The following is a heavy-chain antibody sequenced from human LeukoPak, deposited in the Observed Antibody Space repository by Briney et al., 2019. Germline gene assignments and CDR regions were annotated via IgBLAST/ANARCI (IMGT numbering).Heavy chain of an antibody. Sequence: GGSLRLSCAASGFTFSGSAMHWVRQASGKGLEWVGRIRSKANRYATAYAASVKGRFTISRDDSKNTAYLQMNSLKTEDTAVYYCTRIDSSGYYGLDDAFDIWGQGTMVTVSS. CDR3: TRIDSSGYYGLDDAFDI. CDR2: IRSKANRYAT. D-gene: IGHD3-22*01. CDR1: GFTFSGSA. J-gene: IGHJ3*02. V-gene: IGHV3-73*01.